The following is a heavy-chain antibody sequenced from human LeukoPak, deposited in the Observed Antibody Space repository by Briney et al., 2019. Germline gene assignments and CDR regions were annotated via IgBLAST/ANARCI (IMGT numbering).Heavy chain of an antibody. CDR1: GGSISSYY. CDR2: IYYSGST. Sequence: SDTLSLTCTVSGGSISSYYWSWIRQPPGKGLEWIGYIYYSGSTNYNPSLKSRVTISVDTSKNQFSLKLSSVTAADTAVYYCARADYYYGMDVWSQGTTVTVSS. CDR3: ARADYYYGMDV. J-gene: IGHJ6*02. V-gene: IGHV4-59*12.